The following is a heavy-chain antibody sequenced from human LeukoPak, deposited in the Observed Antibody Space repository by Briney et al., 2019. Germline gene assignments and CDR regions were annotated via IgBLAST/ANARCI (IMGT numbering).Heavy chain of an antibody. J-gene: IGHJ4*02. CDR3: ARDEGGWYPLYYFDY. CDR2: IWYDGSNK. CDR1: GFTFSSCA. D-gene: IGHD6-19*01. Sequence: GGSLRLSCAASGFTFSSCAMSWVRQAPGKGLEWVAVIWYDGSNKYYADSVKGRFTISRDNSKNTLYLQMNSLRAEDTAVYYCARDEGGWYPLYYFDYWGQGTLVTVSS. V-gene: IGHV3-33*08.